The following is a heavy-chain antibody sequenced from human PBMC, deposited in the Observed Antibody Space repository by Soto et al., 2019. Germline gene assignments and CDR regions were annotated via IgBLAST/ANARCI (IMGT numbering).Heavy chain of an antibody. CDR1: GGSFTRNNW. CDR2: IYRTGST. V-gene: IGHV4-4*02. CDR3: ASRDPGTSVDY. D-gene: IGHD1-7*01. Sequence: SATLSLTCAVSGGSFTRNNWWTWVRQPPGQGLEWIGEIYRTGSTNYNPSLKSRVTISLDKSENQFSLKVTSLTAADTAVYYCASRDPGTSVDYWGQGTLVTVSS. J-gene: IGHJ4*02.